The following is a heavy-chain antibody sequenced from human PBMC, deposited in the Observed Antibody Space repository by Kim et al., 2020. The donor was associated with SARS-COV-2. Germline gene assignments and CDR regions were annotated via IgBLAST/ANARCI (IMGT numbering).Heavy chain of an antibody. D-gene: IGHD1-1*01. CDR2: YS. J-gene: IGHJ6*02. Sequence: YSDYAVSVKSRITIKPDTSKSQFSLQLNSVTPEDTAVYYCARRYKDGMDVWGQGTTVTVSS. V-gene: IGHV6-1*01. CDR3: ARRYKDGMDV.